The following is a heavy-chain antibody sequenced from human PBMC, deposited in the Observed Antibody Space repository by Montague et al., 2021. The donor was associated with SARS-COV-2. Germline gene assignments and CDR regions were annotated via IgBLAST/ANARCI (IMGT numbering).Heavy chain of an antibody. CDR2: IHYSGST. D-gene: IGHD2-2*02. J-gene: IGHJ6*02. Sequence: SETLSLTCTVSGGSISSSSYYWGWIRQAPGKGLEWIGSIHYSGSTYYNPPLKSRVTISVDTSKNQFLLKLSSVTAADTAVYYCAGDPSRRPLLYPIGDYYYGMDVWGQGTTVTVSS. CDR3: AGDPSRRPLLYPIGDYYYGMDV. V-gene: IGHV4-39*06. CDR1: GGSISSSSYY.